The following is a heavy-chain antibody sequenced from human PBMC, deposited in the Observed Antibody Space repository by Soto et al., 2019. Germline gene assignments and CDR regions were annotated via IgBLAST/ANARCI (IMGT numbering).Heavy chain of an antibody. J-gene: IGHJ4*02. D-gene: IGHD3-22*01. CDR2: LYYGRSA. Sequence: QVQLQESGPGLVKPSETLSLTCAVSGDSISSYYCMWIRQPPGKGLESIGYLYYGRSANYNPSLKSRVTLSVDPSTNQFSLTLSSMAAAYTAVYYCALRSMAVVPEYWGQGTLVTVSS. CDR3: ALRSMAVVPEY. CDR1: GDSISSYY. V-gene: IGHV4-59*01.